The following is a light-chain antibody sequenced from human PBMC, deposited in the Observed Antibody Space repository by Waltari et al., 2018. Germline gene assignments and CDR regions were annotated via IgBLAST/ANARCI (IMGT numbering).Light chain of an antibody. CDR2: EVS. CDR1: DSDVGAYDF. J-gene: IGLJ1*01. Sequence: QSALTQPASVSGSPGQSITISCSGTDSDVGAYDFVSWYQQHPGKAPHLIIYEVSNRPSGISNRFSASKSGNTASLTISGLQAEDEADYYCSSYTTSSAPGVFGTGTRATVL. CDR3: SSYTTSSAPGV. V-gene: IGLV2-14*01.